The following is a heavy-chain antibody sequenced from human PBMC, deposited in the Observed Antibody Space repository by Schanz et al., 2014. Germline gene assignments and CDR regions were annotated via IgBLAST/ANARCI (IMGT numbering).Heavy chain of an antibody. CDR1: GFSLDIFA. CDR3: ARKMKLGVYGGKGHDSLDI. Sequence: EVHLLESGGGLVEPGGSLRLSCATSGFSLDIFAVSWVRQAPGKGLEWVSSISSRSSHIYYADSVKGRFTVSRDNAKNSVYLQMNGLRVEDTAVYYCARKMKLGVYGGKGHDSLDIWGQGTMVTVSS. V-gene: IGHV3-21*01. D-gene: IGHD4-17*01. CDR2: ISSRSSHI. J-gene: IGHJ3*02.